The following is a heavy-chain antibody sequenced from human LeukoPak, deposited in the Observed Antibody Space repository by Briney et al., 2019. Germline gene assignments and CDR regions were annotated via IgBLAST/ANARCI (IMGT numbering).Heavy chain of an antibody. CDR1: GDSINSGSYY. CDR3: AGGNITPDY. J-gene: IGHJ4*02. Sequence: SETLSLTCTVSGDSINSGSYYWGWIRQPPGKGLEWIGTFYSGGSAYYNPSLQSRVSISVDTSKKRFSLKLTSVTAADTAVYYCAGGNITPDYWGQGTLVTVSS. CDR2: FYSGGSA. V-gene: IGHV4-39*07. D-gene: IGHD4-23*01.